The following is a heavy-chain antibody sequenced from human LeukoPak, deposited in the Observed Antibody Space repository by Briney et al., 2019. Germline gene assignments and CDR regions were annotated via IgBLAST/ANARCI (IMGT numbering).Heavy chain of an antibody. CDR1: GFTFNYYA. V-gene: IGHV3-23*01. CDR2: ISDNEGRT. Sequence: GGSLRLSCAASGFTFNYYAMSWVRQAPGKGLEWVSGISDNEGRTYYTDSVKGRFTISRDNAKNTVYLQMRNLRADDTAVYFCARHDSFIPYWGQGTLVTVSS. CDR3: ARHDSFIPY. D-gene: IGHD5-18*01. J-gene: IGHJ4*02.